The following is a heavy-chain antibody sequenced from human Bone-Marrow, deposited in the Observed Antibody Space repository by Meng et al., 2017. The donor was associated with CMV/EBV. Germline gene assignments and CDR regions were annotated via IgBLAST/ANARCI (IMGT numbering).Heavy chain of an antibody. CDR2: ISYDGSKK. D-gene: IGHD6-13*01. J-gene: IGHJ5*02. Sequence: GESLKISCAASGFTFSSYAMHWVRQAPGKGLEWVAVISYDGSKKFYADSVKGRFTISRDNSKNTLYLQMNNLRTEDTAVYYCARMGQQLVLGWFDPWGQGTLVTVSS. CDR3: ARMGQQLVLGWFDP. CDR1: GFTFSSYA. V-gene: IGHV3-30*04.